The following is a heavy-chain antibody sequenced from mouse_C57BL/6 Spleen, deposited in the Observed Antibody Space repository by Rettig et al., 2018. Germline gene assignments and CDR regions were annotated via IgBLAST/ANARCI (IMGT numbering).Heavy chain of an antibody. Sequence: QVQLQQPGAELVRPGTSVKLSCKASGYTFTSYWMHWVKQRPGQGLEWIGVIDPSDSYTNYNQKFKGKATLTLDTSSSTAYMQLSSLTSEDSAVYYCAYYYGSSWGYWGQGTTLTVSS. V-gene: IGHV1-59*01. CDR3: AYYYGSSWGY. CDR2: IDPSDSYT. CDR1: GYTFTSYW. D-gene: IGHD1-1*01. J-gene: IGHJ2*01.